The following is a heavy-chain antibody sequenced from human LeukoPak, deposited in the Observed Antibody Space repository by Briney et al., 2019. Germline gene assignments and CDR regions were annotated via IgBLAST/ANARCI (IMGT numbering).Heavy chain of an antibody. Sequence: ASVKVSCKASGYTFASHYMHWVRQAPGQGLEWMGVINPSGGSPTYAQKFQGRVNMTRDTSTSTLYMELSSLRSEDTAMYYCARKYSYNSGGLDHWGQGALITVPS. V-gene: IGHV1-46*01. D-gene: IGHD6-19*01. CDR3: ARKYSYNSGGLDH. J-gene: IGHJ4*02. CDR1: GYTFASHY. CDR2: INPSGGSP.